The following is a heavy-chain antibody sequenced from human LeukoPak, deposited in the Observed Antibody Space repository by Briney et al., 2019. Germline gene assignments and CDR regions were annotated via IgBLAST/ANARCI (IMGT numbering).Heavy chain of an antibody. J-gene: IGHJ4*02. V-gene: IGHV3-49*04. Sequence: GGSLRLSCTASGFTFGDYAMSWVRQAPGKGLEWVGFIRSKAYGGTTEYAASVKGRFTISRDDSKSIAYLQMNSLKTEDTAVYYCTRYCSSTSCYADYWGQGTLVTVSS. CDR1: GFTFGDYA. CDR3: TRYCSSTSCYADY. D-gene: IGHD2-2*01. CDR2: IRSKAYGGTT.